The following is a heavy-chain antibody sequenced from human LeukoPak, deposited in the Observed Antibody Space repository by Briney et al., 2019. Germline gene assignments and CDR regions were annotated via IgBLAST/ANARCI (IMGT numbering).Heavy chain of an antibody. CDR2: VYPRDGST. J-gene: IGHJ4*02. CDR1: GYTFTSNY. Sequence: ASVKVSCKASGYTFTSNYIHWVRQAPGQGLEWMGMVYPRDGSTSYAQKFQGRVTVTRDTSTSTVHMELSGLRSEDTAVYYCARGSPGSYGEGFDYWGQGTLVTVSS. V-gene: IGHV1-46*01. D-gene: IGHD1-26*01. CDR3: ARGSPGSYGEGFDY.